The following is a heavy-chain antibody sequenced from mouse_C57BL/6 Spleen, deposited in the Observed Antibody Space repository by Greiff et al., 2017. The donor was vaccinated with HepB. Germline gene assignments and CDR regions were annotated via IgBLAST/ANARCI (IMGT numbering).Heavy chain of an antibody. V-gene: IGHV1-54*01. D-gene: IGHD1-1*01. CDR1: GYAFTNYL. CDR2: INPGSGGT. J-gene: IGHJ3*01. CDR3: ARSGYGSAWFAY. Sequence: VKLQESGAELVRPGTSVKVSCKASGYAFTNYLIEWVKQRPGQGLEWIGVINPGSGGTNYNEKFKGKATLTADKSSSTAYMQLSSLTSEDSAVYFCARSGYGSAWFAYWGQGTLVTVSA.